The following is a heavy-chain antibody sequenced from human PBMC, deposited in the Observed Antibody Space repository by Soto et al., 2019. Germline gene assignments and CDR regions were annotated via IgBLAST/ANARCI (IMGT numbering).Heavy chain of an antibody. CDR2: MSGTGGST. J-gene: IGHJ4*02. CDR3: AKAGFSSGWSPPYFDY. D-gene: IGHD6-19*01. Sequence: EVQLLESGGGLVQPGRSLRLSCAASGFTFSSYAMNWVRQAPGKGLEWVSAMSGTGGSTYYADSVKGRFTISRDKSKNTLYLQMNSLRVEDMAVFYCAKAGFSSGWSPPYFDYWGQGTLVTVSS. CDR1: GFTFSSYA. V-gene: IGHV3-23*01.